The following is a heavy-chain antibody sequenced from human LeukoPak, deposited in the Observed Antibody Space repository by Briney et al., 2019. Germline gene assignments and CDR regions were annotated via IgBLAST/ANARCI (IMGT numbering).Heavy chain of an antibody. D-gene: IGHD3-22*01. CDR2: ISYDGSNK. J-gene: IGHJ3*02. CDR3: ARDYYDSSGYYPDAFDI. V-gene: IGHV3-30-3*01. CDR1: GFTFSSYA. Sequence: PGGSLRLSCAASGFTFSSYAMHWVRQAPGKGLEWVAVISYDGSNKYYADSVKGRFTISRDNSKNTLYLQMNSLRAEDTAVYYCARDYYDSSGYYPDAFDIWGQGTMVTVSS.